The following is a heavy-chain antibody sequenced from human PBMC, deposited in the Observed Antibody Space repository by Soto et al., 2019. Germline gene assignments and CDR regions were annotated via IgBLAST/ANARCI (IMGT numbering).Heavy chain of an antibody. V-gene: IGHV3-23*01. CDR2: ISGSGGST. J-gene: IGHJ6*02. Sequence: VQLLESGGGLVQPGGSLRLSCAASGFTFSSYAMSWVRQAPGKGLEWVSAISGSGGSTYYADSVKGRFTISRDNSKNTLYLQMNSLRAEDTAVYYCAKADIVVVPAAIYYYYGMDVWGQGTTVTVSS. CDR3: AKADIVVVPAAIYYYYGMDV. CDR1: GFTFSSYA. D-gene: IGHD2-2*01.